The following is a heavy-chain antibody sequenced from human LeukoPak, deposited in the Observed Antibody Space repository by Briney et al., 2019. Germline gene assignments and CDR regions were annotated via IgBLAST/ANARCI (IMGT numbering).Heavy chain of an antibody. V-gene: IGHV3-48*03. CDR3: ARGAFYSSSSGFDY. CDR1: GFTFSSYE. D-gene: IGHD6-6*01. J-gene: IGHJ4*02. CDR2: ISSSGSTI. Sequence: GGSLRLSCAASGFTFSSYEMNWVRQAPGKGLEWVSYISSSGSTIYYADSVKGRFTISRDNAKNSLYLQMNSLRAEDTAVYYCARGAFYSSSSGFDYWGQGTLVTVSS.